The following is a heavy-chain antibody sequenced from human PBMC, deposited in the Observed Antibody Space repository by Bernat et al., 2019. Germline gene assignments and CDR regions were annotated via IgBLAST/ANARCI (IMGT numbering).Heavy chain of an antibody. Sequence: EVQLLESGGAVVQPGGSLRLSCTSSGFSFSSSAMSWVRQAPGKGLEWVSTLSHGDGSTYYADSVKGRFIISRDNSRNTLYLKMNSLRAEDTAVYSGAKRGGDRGWGAFDIWGQGTMVSVSS. CDR2: LSHGDGST. CDR3: AKRGGDRGWGAFDI. D-gene: IGHD2-21*01. J-gene: IGHJ3*02. CDR1: GFSFSSSA. V-gene: IGHV3-23*01.